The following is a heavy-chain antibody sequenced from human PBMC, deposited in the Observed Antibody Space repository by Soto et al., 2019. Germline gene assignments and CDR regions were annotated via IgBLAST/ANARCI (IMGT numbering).Heavy chain of an antibody. CDR3: AKDLSGAPDLFDY. J-gene: IGHJ4*02. V-gene: IGHV3-23*01. CDR1: GFTFSNYA. CDR2: IGDSGSNT. D-gene: IGHD3-3*02. Sequence: EVQLLESGGGLVQRGGSLRLSCAASGFTFSNYAMSWVRQAPGKGLEWVSGIGDSGSNTYYADSVKGRFTISRDNSKNTLYLQMNNLRADDAAVYYCAKDLSGAPDLFDYWGQGTRVTVSS.